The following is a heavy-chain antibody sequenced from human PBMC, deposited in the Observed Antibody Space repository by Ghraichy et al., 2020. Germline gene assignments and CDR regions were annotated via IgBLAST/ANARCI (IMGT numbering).Heavy chain of an antibody. J-gene: IGHJ4*02. CDR3: ATRWQTSTPAFDY. CDR1: GFTFSYYW. V-gene: IGHV3-7*01. Sequence: LTCAASGFTFSYYWMTWYRQAPGKGLEWVAIIKPDGSESFYVDSVRGRFTISRDNAENSLHLQMSGLRAEDTAVYYCATRWQTSTPAFDYWGQGILVTV. D-gene: IGHD5-24*01. CDR2: IKPDGSES.